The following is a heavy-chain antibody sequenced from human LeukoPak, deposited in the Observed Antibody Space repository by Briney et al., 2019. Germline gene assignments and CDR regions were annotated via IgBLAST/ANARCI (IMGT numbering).Heavy chain of an antibody. CDR3: ARQTDTYYYDSSGFIWFDP. D-gene: IGHD3-22*01. V-gene: IGHV4-59*08. Sequence: SETLSLTCTVSGGSISSYYWSWIRQPPGKGLEWIGYIYYSGSTNYNPSLKGRVTISVDTSKNQFSLKLSSVTAADTAVYYCARQTDTYYYDSSGFIWFDPWGQGTLVTVSS. J-gene: IGHJ5*02. CDR1: GGSISSYY. CDR2: IYYSGST.